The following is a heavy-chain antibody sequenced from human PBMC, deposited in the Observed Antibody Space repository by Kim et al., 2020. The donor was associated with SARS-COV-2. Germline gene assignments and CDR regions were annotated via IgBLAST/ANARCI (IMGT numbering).Heavy chain of an antibody. J-gene: IGHJ4*02. Sequence: GGSLRLSCAASGFTFSNAWMSWVRQAPGKGLEWVGRIKSKTDGGTTDYAAPVKGRFTISRDDSKNTLYLQMNSLKTEDTAVYYCTTDQYYDFWSGYYREGVDYWGQGTLVTVSS. CDR1: GFTFSNAW. V-gene: IGHV3-15*01. CDR3: TTDQYYDFWSGYYREGVDY. D-gene: IGHD3-3*01. CDR2: IKSKTDGGTT.